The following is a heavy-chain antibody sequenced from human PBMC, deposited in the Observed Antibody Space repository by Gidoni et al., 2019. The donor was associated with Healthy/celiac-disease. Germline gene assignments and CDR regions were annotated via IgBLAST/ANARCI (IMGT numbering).Heavy chain of an antibody. J-gene: IGHJ4*02. CDR3: ARDALSAGTPSFDY. CDR1: GVTFSSYG. D-gene: IGHD6-19*01. V-gene: IGHV3-33*01. CDR2: IWYDGSHK. Sequence: QVQLVESGGGVVQPGRALRPCCAESGVTFSSYGMHWVRQAPGKGREWVAVIWYDGSHKYYADSVKGRFTISRDNSKNTLYLQMNSLRAEDTAVYYCARDALSAGTPSFDYWGQGTLVTVSS.